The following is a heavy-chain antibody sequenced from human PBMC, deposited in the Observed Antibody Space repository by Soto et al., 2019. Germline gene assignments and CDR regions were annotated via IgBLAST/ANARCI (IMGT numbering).Heavy chain of an antibody. D-gene: IGHD3-10*01. CDR3: AKDPSITMVRGASGFYYGMDV. J-gene: IGHJ6*02. V-gene: IGHV3-23*01. CDR2: ISGSGGST. CDR1: GFTFSSYA. Sequence: GGSLRLSCAASGFTFSSYAMSWGRPAPGKGLEWVSAISGSGGSTYYADSVKGRVTISRDKSKNTLYLQMNSLRAEDTAVYYCAKDPSITMVRGASGFYYGMDVWGQGTTVTVYS.